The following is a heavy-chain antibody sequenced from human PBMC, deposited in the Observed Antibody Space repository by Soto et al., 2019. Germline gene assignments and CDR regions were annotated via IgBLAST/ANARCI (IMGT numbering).Heavy chain of an antibody. J-gene: IGHJ4*02. CDR2: VNGDGSST. CDR3: ARGGPYSSSEGDY. CDR1: GFTFSSYW. V-gene: IGHV3-74*01. Sequence: EVQLVESGGGLVQPGGSLRLSCAASGFTFSSYWMHWVRQAPGKGLVWVSRVNGDGSSTSYADSVKGRFTISRDNAKNTLYLPRNSLRVEDKAVYYCARGGPYSSSEGDYWGQGTVVTVAS. D-gene: IGHD6-6*01.